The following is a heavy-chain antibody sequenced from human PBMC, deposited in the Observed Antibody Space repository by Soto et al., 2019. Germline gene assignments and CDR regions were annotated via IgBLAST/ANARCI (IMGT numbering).Heavy chain of an antibody. V-gene: IGHV1-46*01. Sequence: GAPLKVSCKCSGYTFTNYQIDWGRQAPGQGLEWMGIINPSGGSTSYAQKFQGRVTMTRDTSTSTVYMELSSLRSEDTAVYYCARAVAGYYYYYGMDVWGQGTTVTVSS. CDR1: GYTFTNYQ. CDR2: INPSGGST. D-gene: IGHD6-19*01. CDR3: ARAVAGYYYYYGMDV. J-gene: IGHJ6*02.